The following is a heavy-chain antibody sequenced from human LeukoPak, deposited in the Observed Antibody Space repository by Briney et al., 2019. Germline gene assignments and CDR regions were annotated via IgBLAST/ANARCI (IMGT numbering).Heavy chain of an antibody. CDR3: ARRRSCSGGSCYEDFDY. CDR2: IHPGDFDI. V-gene: IGHV5-51*01. J-gene: IGHJ4*02. CDR1: GYSFTSYW. D-gene: IGHD2-15*01. Sequence: GESLKISCKGSGYSFTSYWVGWVRQMPGKGLEWMGIIHPGDFDIRYSPSFRGQVTISADKSISTAYLQWNSLKASDTAMYYCARRRSCSGGSCYEDFDYWGQGTLVTVSS.